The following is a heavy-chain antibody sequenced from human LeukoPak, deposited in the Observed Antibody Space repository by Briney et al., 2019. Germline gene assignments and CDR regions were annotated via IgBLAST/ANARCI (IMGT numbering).Heavy chain of an antibody. Sequence: SETLSLTCTVSGGSISSYYWNWIRQPAGKGLEWIGRIYTSGSTIYYPSLKSRVTMSVDTSKNQFSLKLSSVTAADTAVYYCAREAYYYDSSGYWDAFDIWGQGTMVTVSS. V-gene: IGHV4-4*07. CDR3: AREAYYYDSSGYWDAFDI. J-gene: IGHJ3*02. CDR1: GGSISSYY. D-gene: IGHD3-22*01. CDR2: IYTSGST.